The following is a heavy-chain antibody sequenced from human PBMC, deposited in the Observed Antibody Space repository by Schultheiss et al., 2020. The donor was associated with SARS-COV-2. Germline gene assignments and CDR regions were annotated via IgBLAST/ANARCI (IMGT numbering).Heavy chain of an antibody. J-gene: IGHJ4*02. V-gene: IGHV4-61*02. CDR3: ASIRLHRDY. CDR1: GGSISRNT. Sequence: SETLSLTCAVSGGSISRNTYYWIRQPAGKGLEWIGRVHASGRTDYNPSLKSRVDISVDTSKNRLSLRLSSLTAADTAVYYCASIRLHRDYWGQGTLVTVSS. CDR2: VHASGRT. D-gene: IGHD4-11*01.